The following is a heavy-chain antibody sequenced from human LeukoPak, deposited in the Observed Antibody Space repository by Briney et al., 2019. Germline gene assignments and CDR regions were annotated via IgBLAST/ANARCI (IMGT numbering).Heavy chain of an antibody. D-gene: IGHD1-26*01. Sequence: EGSLRLSCAASGFTLISYAMHWVRQAPGKGLEWVAVISYDGSEKYYADSVKGRFTISRDNAKKSLYLQMNSLRPEDTALYYCAKGKWYSGTYHFDYWGQGTLVTVSS. CDR2: ISYDGSEK. V-gene: IGHV3-30-3*01. J-gene: IGHJ4*02. CDR3: AKGKWYSGTYHFDY. CDR1: GFTLISYA.